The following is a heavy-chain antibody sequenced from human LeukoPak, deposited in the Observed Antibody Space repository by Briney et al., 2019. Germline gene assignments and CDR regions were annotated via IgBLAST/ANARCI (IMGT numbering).Heavy chain of an antibody. CDR2: IKKDGREK. CDR3: ARDGYSGSYYDY. Sequence: GGSLRLSCAAPGFTFSSYWMSWVRQAPGKGLEWVANIKKDGREKYYVDSVKGRFTISRDNAKNSLYLQINSLRAEDTAVYYCARDGYSGSYYDYWGQGTLVTVSS. D-gene: IGHD1-26*01. J-gene: IGHJ4*02. V-gene: IGHV3-7*04. CDR1: GFTFSSYW.